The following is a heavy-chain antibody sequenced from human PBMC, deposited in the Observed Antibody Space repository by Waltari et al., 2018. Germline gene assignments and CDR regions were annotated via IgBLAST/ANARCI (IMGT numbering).Heavy chain of an antibody. Sequence: QVLLVQSGAEVTKPGASVKVSCKASGYSSTGYYLPWVRQAPGQGLEWMGWINPNSGGTSYAQIFQGRVTMTRDTSISTAYMELSRLTSDDTAVYYCAVSYTGWYGDLDYWGQGTLVTVSS. CDR1: GYSSTGYY. CDR3: AVSYTGWYGDLDY. J-gene: IGHJ4*02. D-gene: IGHD6-19*01. V-gene: IGHV1-2*02. CDR2: INPNSGGT.